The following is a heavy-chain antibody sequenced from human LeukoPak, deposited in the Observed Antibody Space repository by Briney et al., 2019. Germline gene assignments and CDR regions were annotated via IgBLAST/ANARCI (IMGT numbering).Heavy chain of an antibody. D-gene: IGHD3-10*01. CDR2: INHSGST. V-gene: IGHV4-34*01. J-gene: IGHJ4*02. CDR1: GGSFSGYY. CDR3: ARGEVDGLMVRGVKAVIDY. Sequence: SETLSLTCAVYGGSFSGYYWSWIRQPPGKGLERIGEINHSGSTNYNPSLKSRVTISVDTSKNQFSLKLSSVTAADTAVYHCARGEVDGLMVRGVKAVIDYWGQGTLVTVSS.